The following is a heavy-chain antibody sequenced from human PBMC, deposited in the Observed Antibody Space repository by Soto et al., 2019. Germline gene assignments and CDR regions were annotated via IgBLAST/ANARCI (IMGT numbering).Heavy chain of an antibody. D-gene: IGHD4-17*01. CDR2: IYYSGST. CDR3: ARRYGALFDY. Sequence: QVQLQESGPGLVKPSETLSLTCTVSGGSISSYYWSWIRQPPGKGLEWIAYIYYSGSTNYNPSLMSRVTISVDTSTNQFSLKLSSVTASDTAVYYCARRYGALFDYWGQGTRVTVSS. CDR1: GGSISSYY. J-gene: IGHJ4*02. V-gene: IGHV4-59*08.